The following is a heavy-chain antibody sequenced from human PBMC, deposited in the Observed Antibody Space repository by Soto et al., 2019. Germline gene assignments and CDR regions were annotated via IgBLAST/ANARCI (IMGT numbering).Heavy chain of an antibody. J-gene: IGHJ5*02. Sequence: PLETLSHTCTVSGGSSSSSSYYWGWIRQPPGKGLEWIGSIYYSGSTYYNPSLKSRVTISVDTSKNQFSLKLSSVTAADTAVYYCARLVPRLLWFEDWFDPWGQGTLVTVSS. CDR2: IYYSGST. CDR3: ARLVPRLLWFEDWFDP. D-gene: IGHD3-10*01. CDR1: GGSSSSSSYY. V-gene: IGHV4-39*01.